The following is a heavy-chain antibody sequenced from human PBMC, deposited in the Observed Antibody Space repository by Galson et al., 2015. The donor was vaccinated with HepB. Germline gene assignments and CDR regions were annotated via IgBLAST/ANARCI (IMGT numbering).Heavy chain of an antibody. CDR2: ISGSGGST. J-gene: IGHJ3*02. Sequence: SLRLSCAASGFTFSSYAMSWVRQAPGKGLEWVSAISGSGGSTYYADSVKGRFTISRDNSKNTLYLQMNSLRAEDTAVYYCAKDFKRGGWLQSDTFDIWGQGTMVTVSS. V-gene: IGHV3-23*01. D-gene: IGHD5-24*01. CDR3: AKDFKRGGWLQSDTFDI. CDR1: GFTFSSYA.